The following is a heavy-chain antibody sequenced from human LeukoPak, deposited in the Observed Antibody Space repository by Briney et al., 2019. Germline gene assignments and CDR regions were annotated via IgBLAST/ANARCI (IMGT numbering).Heavy chain of an antibody. D-gene: IGHD3-22*01. J-gene: IGHJ5*01. V-gene: IGHV1-18*01. Sequence: ASVKVSCKATSRISCVRQAPGQGLAWMGWIGTYGGDTYYAQKFQGRITVTTDTSTSTVYMELRNLRSDDTAAYYCARDLWNFYDDSGYNRDFDSWGQGTLVTVSS. CDR1: TSR. CDR3: ARDLWNFYDDSGYNRDFDS. CDR2: IGTYGGDT.